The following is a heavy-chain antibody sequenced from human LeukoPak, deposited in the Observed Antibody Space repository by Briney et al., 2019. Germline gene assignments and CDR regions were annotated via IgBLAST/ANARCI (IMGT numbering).Heavy chain of an antibody. J-gene: IGHJ5*02. D-gene: IGHD3-16*01. CDR1: GGSISSYY. V-gene: IGHV4-59*12. CDR3: AREQDWIWVPPGWFDP. CDR2: IYYSGST. Sequence: PSETLSLTCTVSGGSISSYYWSWIRQPPGKGLEWIGYIYYSGSTYYNPSLKSRVTISVDTSKNQFSLKLSSVTAADTAVYYCAREQDWIWVPPGWFDPWGQGTLVTVSS.